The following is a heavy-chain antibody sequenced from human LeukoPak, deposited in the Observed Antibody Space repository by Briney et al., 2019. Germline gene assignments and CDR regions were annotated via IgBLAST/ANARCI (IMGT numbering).Heavy chain of an antibody. J-gene: IGHJ4*01. CDR1: GGSISSSSSY. CDR2: IYYSGSS. Sequence: SETLSLTCSVSGGSISSSSSYWGWIRQPPGKGLEWIGSIYYSGSSFDNPSLKSRVTISVDTSKNQFSLKLSSVTAADTAVYYCARAKGNPYCSGGSCYHIDYWGQGTLVTVSS. D-gene: IGHD2-15*01. V-gene: IGHV4-39*07. CDR3: ARAKGNPYCSGGSCYHIDY.